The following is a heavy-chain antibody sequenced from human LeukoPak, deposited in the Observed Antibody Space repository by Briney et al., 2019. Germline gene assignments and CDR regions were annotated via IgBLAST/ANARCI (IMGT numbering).Heavy chain of an antibody. Sequence: PSETLSLTCAVYGGSFSGYYWSWIRQPPGKGLEWIGEINHSGSTNYNPSLKGRVTISVDTSKNQFSLKLSSVTAAGTAVYYCARAQGYSSGWYVGLFDYWGQGTLVTVSS. D-gene: IGHD6-19*01. CDR1: GGSFSGYY. V-gene: IGHV4-34*01. CDR3: ARAQGYSSGWYVGLFDY. J-gene: IGHJ4*02. CDR2: INHSGST.